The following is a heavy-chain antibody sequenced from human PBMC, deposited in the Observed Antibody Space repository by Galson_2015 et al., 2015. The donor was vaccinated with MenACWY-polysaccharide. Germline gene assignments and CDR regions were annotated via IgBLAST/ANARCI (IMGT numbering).Heavy chain of an antibody. Sequence: SVKVSCKASGYSFTTYGITWVRQAPGQGLEWVGWISGSSGNTNYERNVQDRVTMTIDTSTSTAYMELRSLKSDDTAVYFCAGWGVVAPRYYFDYWGQGTLVPVSS. CDR3: AGWGVVAPRYYFDY. D-gene: IGHD2-15*01. J-gene: IGHJ4*02. CDR2: ISGSSGNT. CDR1: GYSFTTYG. V-gene: IGHV1-18*01.